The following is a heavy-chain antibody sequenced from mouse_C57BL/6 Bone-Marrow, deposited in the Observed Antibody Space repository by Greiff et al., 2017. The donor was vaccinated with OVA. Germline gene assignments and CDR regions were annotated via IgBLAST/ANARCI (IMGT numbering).Heavy chain of an antibody. V-gene: IGHV3-6*01. CDR1: GYSITSGYY. J-gene: IGHJ2*01. D-gene: IGHD1-1*01. CDR2: ISYDGSN. CDR3: ARDGGRGY. Sequence: ESGPGLVKPSQSLSLTCSVTGYSITSGYYWNWIRQFPGNKLEWMGYISYDGSNNYNPSLKNRISITRDTSKNQFFLKLNSGTTEDTATYYCARDGGRGYWGQGTTLTVSS.